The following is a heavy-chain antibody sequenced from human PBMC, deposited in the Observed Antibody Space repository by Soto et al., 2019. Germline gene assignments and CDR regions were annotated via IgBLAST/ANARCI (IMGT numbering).Heavy chain of an antibody. Sequence: GGSLRLSCAASGFDFRTTWMHWVRQVPGKGLVWASCITSDGSSITYADSVKGRFTISRDNAKNTLYLQMNSLRVEDTAVYYCARDWYYTIDYWGQGTPVTVSS. CDR3: ARDWYYTIDY. V-gene: IGHV3-74*01. CDR1: GFDFRTTW. J-gene: IGHJ4*02. D-gene: IGHD3-3*01. CDR2: ITSDGSSI.